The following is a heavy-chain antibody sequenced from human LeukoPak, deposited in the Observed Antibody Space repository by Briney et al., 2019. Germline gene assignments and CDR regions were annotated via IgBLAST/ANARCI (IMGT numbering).Heavy chain of an antibody. CDR2: ISAYNGNT. Sequence: ASVKVSCKASGYTFTSYGISWVRQGPGQGHEWMGWISAYNGNTNYAQKLQGRVTMTTDTSTSTAYMELRSLRSDDTAVYYCASGSLYYYGMDVWGQGTTVTVSS. CDR3: ASGSLYYYGMDV. V-gene: IGHV1-18*01. J-gene: IGHJ6*02. D-gene: IGHD3-10*01. CDR1: GYTFTSYG.